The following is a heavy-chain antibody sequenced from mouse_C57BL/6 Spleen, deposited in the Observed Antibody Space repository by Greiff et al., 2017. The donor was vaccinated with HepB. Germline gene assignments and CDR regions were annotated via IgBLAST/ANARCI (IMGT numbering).Heavy chain of an antibody. CDR1: GYTFTSYW. Sequence: VQLQQSGAELVKPGASVKLSCKASGYTFTSYWMHWVKQRPGQGLEWIGMIHPNSGSTNYNEKFKSKATLTVDKSSSTAYMQLSSLTSEDSAVYYCAREDGRAMDYWGQGTSVTVSS. V-gene: IGHV1-64*01. CDR2: IHPNSGST. J-gene: IGHJ4*01. CDR3: AREDGRAMDY.